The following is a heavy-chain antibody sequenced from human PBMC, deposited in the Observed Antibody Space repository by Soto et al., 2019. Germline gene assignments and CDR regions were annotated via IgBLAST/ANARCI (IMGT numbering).Heavy chain of an antibody. CDR1: GGTFSSYA. CDR3: ATSIVGATTAGRFDY. Sequence: QVQLVQSVAEVKKPGSSVKVSCKASGGTFSSYAISWVRQAPGQGLEWMGGIIPIFGTANYAQKFQGRVTITADEPTSTAYMELSSLSSEDTAVSYCATSIVGATTAGRFDYWGHGTLVTVAS. V-gene: IGHV1-69*01. CDR2: IIPIFGTA. D-gene: IGHD1-26*01. J-gene: IGHJ4*01.